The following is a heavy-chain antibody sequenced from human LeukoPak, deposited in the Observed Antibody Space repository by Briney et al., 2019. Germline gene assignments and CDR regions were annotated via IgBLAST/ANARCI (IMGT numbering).Heavy chain of an antibody. D-gene: IGHD4-23*01. V-gene: IGHV4-39*07. CDR2: MYDSGST. CDR1: GGSISSSNYY. CDR3: ARVVTPLSDYYYYMDV. J-gene: IGHJ6*03. Sequence: SETLSPTCTVSGGSISSSNYYWGWIRQPPGKGLEWIGSMYDSGSTYYNPSLKSRVSISIDTSKNQFSLKLSSVTAADTAVYYCARVVTPLSDYYYYMDVWGKGTTVTVSS.